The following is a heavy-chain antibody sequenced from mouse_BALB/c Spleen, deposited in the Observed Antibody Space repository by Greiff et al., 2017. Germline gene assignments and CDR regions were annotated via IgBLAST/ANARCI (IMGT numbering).Heavy chain of an antibody. Sequence: EVQLQQSGTVLARPGASVKMSCKASGYTFTSYWMHWVKQRPGQGLEWIGAIYPGNSDTSYNQKFKGKAKLTAVTSTSTAYMELSSLTNEDSAVYYCTPITTRVYAMDYWGQGTSVTVSS. D-gene: IGHD1-1*01. J-gene: IGHJ4*01. CDR1: GYTFTSYW. CDR2: IYPGNSDT. CDR3: TPITTRVYAMDY. V-gene: IGHV1-5*01.